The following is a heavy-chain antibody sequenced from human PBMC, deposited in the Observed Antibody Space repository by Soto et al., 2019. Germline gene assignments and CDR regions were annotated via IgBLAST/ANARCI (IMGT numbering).Heavy chain of an antibody. CDR3: ARTDRDFYGLDV. V-gene: IGHV3-13*05. J-gene: IGHJ6*02. CDR1: GFTFRNYD. Sequence: EVQLVESGGGLVQPGGTLRLSGAASGFTFRNYDRHWVRQGTGKGLEWVSGISAAGDPDYADSVEGRLTISRENAQNTFFLQMNSLRVCDTAVYYCARTDRDFYGLDVWGPGTTVIVPS. CDR2: ISAAGDP.